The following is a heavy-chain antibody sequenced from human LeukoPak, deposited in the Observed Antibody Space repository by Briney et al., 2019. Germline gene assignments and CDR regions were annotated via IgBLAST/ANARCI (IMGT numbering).Heavy chain of an antibody. J-gene: IGHJ6*02. CDR1: GGSISSYY. CDR2: IYYSGST. D-gene: IGHD3-10*01. V-gene: IGHV4-59*01. CDR3: ARDRHYYGSGSYYKRYYYYGMDV. Sequence: SETLSLTCTVSGGSISSYYWSWIRQPPGKGLEWIGYIYYSGSTNYNPSLKSRVTISEDTSKNQFSLKLSSVTAADTAVYYCARDRHYYGSGSYYKRYYYYGMDVWGQGTTVTVSS.